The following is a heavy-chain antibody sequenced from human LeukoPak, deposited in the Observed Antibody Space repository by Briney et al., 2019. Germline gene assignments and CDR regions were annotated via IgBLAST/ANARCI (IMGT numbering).Heavy chain of an antibody. V-gene: IGHV1-18*01. CDR2: ISAYNGNT. J-gene: IGHJ4*02. CDR1: GYTFTSYG. Sequence: ASVKVSCKTSGYTFTSYGISWVRQAPGQGLEWMGWISAYNGNTNYAQKLQGRVTMTTDTSTSTAYMELRSLRSDDTAAYYCAREVRGVTFDYWGQGTLVTVSS. CDR3: AREVRGVTFDY. D-gene: IGHD3-10*01.